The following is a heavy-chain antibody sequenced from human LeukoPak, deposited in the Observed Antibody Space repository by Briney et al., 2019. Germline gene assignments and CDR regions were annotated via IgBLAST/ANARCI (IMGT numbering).Heavy chain of an antibody. CDR1: GYTFTSYG. CDR3: ARGFGSVGATYYYYMDV. D-gene: IGHD1-26*01. Sequence: ASVKVSCKASGYTFTSYGISWVRQAPGQGLEWVGWISAYNGNTNYAQKLQGRVTITRNTSISTAYMELSSLRSEDTAVYYCARGFGSVGATYYYYMDVWGKGTTVTVSS. J-gene: IGHJ6*03. V-gene: IGHV1-18*01. CDR2: ISAYNGNT.